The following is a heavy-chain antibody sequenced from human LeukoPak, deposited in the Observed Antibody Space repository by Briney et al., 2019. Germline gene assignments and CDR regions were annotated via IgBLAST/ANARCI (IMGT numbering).Heavy chain of an antibody. CDR2: INHSGST. CDR1: GGSFSGYY. Sequence: SETLSLTCAVYGGSFSGYYWSWIRQPPGKGLEWIGEINHSGSTNYNPSLKSRVTISVDTSKNQFSLKLSSVTAADTAVYYCARVPGGWYGDYWGQGTLVTVSS. V-gene: IGHV4-34*01. D-gene: IGHD6-19*01. CDR3: ARVPGGWYGDY. J-gene: IGHJ4*02.